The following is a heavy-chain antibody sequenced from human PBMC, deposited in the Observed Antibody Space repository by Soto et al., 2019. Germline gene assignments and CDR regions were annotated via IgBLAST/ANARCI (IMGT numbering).Heavy chain of an antibody. CDR3: ARDAGFGYGRHMDV. CDR1: GFTFSSYG. J-gene: IGHJ6*03. V-gene: IGHV3-33*01. Sequence: QVQLVESGGGVVQPGRSLRLSCAASGFTFSSYGMHWVRQAPGKGLEWVAVIWYDGSNKYYADSVKGRFTISRDNSKNTLYLQMNSLRAEDTAVYNCARDAGFGYGRHMDVWGKGTTVTVSS. CDR2: IWYDGSNK. D-gene: IGHD5-12*01.